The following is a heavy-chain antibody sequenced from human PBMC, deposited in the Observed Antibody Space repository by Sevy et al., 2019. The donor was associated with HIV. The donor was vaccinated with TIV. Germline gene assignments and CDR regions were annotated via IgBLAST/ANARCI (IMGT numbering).Heavy chain of an antibody. D-gene: IGHD3-3*01. CDR2: INPNSGGT. CDR1: GYTFTGYY. V-gene: IGHV1-2*02. Sequence: ASVKVSCKASGYTFTGYYMHWVRQAPGQGLEWMGWINPNSGGTNYAQKFQGRVTMTRDTSISTAYMELSRLRSDGTAVYYCARGRITIFGEGDYCGQGTLVTVSS. J-gene: IGHJ4*02. CDR3: ARGRITIFGEGDY.